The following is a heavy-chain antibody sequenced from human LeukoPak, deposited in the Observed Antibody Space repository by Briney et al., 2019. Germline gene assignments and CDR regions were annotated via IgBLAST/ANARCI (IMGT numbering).Heavy chain of an antibody. CDR2: ISYDGSNK. V-gene: IGHV3-30-3*01. Sequence: PGRSLRLSCAASGFTFSSYAMHWVRQAPGKGLEWVAVISYDGSNKCYADSVKGRFTISRDNSKNTLYLQMNSLRAEDTAVYYCARAYILTGSEGAGYFDYWGQGTLVTVSS. CDR3: ARAYILTGSEGAGYFDY. CDR1: GFTFSSYA. J-gene: IGHJ4*02. D-gene: IGHD3-9*01.